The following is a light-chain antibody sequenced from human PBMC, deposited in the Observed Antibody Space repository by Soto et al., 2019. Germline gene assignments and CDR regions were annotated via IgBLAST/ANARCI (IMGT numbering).Light chain of an antibody. CDR3: QQGSNWPPT. Sequence: EIVWTQSPATLSLSPGERDTLSCRASQGVSSYLAWYQQKPGQALRLLIYDATNRPTGIPARFCGSGSETDFTLTISGLEPEYFAVYYGQQGSNWPPTVGQGTKLEIK. V-gene: IGKV3-11*01. J-gene: IGKJ2*01. CDR2: DAT. CDR1: QGVSSY.